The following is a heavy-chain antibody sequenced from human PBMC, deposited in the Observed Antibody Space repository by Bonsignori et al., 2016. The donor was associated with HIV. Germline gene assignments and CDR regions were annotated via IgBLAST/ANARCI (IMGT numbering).Heavy chain of an antibody. J-gene: IGHJ6*03. CDR1: GYTFTGYY. CDR2: INPNSGGT. D-gene: IGHD2-2*01. V-gene: IGHV1-2*02. Sequence: ASVKVSCKASGYTFTGYYMHWVRQAPGQGLEWMGWINPNSGGTNYAQKFQGRVTMTRDTSISTAYMELSRLRSDDTAVYYCARDHEYQLLSMGYYYYYYMDVWGKGTTVTVSS. CDR3: ARDHEYQLLSMGYYYYYYMDV.